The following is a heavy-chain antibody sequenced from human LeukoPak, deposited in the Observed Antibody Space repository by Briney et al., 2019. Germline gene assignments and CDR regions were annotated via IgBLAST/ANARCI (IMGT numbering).Heavy chain of an antibody. D-gene: IGHD6-13*01. CDR1: GGSINNYY. Sequence: SETLSLTCTVSGGSINNYYWSWIRQPPGKGLEWIGYVYYSGSTNYNPSLQSRVTISLDTSKNQFSLKLSSVTAADTAVYYCARGLGSSVDYYYYGMDVWGQGTTVTVSS. CDR3: ARGLGSSVDYYYYGMDV. V-gene: IGHV4-59*01. CDR2: VYYSGST. J-gene: IGHJ6*02.